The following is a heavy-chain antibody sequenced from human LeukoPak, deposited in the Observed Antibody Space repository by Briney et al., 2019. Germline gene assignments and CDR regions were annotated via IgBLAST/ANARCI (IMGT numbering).Heavy chain of an antibody. CDR1: GGSISRYY. Sequence: SETLSLTCTVSGGSISRYYWSWIRQPPGKGLEWIGYIYYSGSTNYNPSLKSRVTISVDTSKNQFSLKLSSVTAADTAVYYCARAPLQYCSSTSCYTGVDHWGQGTLVTVSS. D-gene: IGHD2-2*02. J-gene: IGHJ4*02. CDR2: IYYSGST. CDR3: ARAPLQYCSSTSCYTGVDH. V-gene: IGHV4-59*01.